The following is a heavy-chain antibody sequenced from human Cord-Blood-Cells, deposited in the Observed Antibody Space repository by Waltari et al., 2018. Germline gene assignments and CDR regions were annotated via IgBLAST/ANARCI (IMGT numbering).Heavy chain of an antibody. CDR3: AGPIVRRGAYCSSTSCYDAFDI. Sequence: VKKPGESLKISCKGSGYSFTSYWIGWVRQMPGKGLEWMGIIYPGDSDTRYSPSFQGQVTISADKSISTAYLQWSSLKASDTAMYYCAGPIVRRGAYCSSTSCYDAFDIWGQGTMVTVSS. CDR2: IYPGDSDT. V-gene: IGHV5-51*01. D-gene: IGHD2-2*01. J-gene: IGHJ3*02. CDR1: GYSFTSYW.